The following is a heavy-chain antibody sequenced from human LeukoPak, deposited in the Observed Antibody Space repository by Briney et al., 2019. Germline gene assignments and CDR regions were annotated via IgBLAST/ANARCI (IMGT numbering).Heavy chain of an antibody. J-gene: IGHJ4*02. D-gene: IGHD6-19*01. CDR1: GYTFTSYG. CDR3: ARDRAVAGGGVWDY. Sequence: ASVKVSCKASGYTFTSYGISWVRQAPGQGLEXXXXISAYNGNTNYAQKLQGRVTMTTDTSTSTAYMELRSLRSDDTAVYYCARDRAVAGGGVWDYWGQGTLVTVSS. CDR2: ISAYNGNT. V-gene: IGHV1-18*04.